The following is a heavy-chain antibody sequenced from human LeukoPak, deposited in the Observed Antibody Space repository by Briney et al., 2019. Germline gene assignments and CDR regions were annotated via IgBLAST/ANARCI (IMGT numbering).Heavy chain of an antibody. V-gene: IGHV1-8*01. J-gene: IGHJ6*03. CDR3: ARGQIFCSGGSCYNYYYYYMDV. D-gene: IGHD2-15*01. CDR1: GYTLTSYD. CDR2: MNPNSGNT. Sequence: ASVKLSCKASGYTLTSYDINWVRQATGQGLEWMGWMNPNSGNTGYAQKFQGRVTMTRNTSISTAYMELSSLRSEDTAVYYCARGQIFCSGGSCYNYYYYYMDVWGKGTTVTISS.